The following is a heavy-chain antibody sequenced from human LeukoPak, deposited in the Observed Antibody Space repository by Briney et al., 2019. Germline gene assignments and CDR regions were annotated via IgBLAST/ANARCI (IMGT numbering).Heavy chain of an antibody. Sequence: GGSLRLSCAASGFTFSDYYMSWIRQAPGKGLEWVSYISSSSSYTNYADSVKGRFTISRDNAKNSLYLQMNSLRAEDTAVYYCARGGSGSYYNVGYWGQGTLVTVSS. D-gene: IGHD3-10*01. CDR1: GFTFSDYY. V-gene: IGHV3-11*06. CDR2: ISSSSSYT. CDR3: ARGGSGSYYNVGY. J-gene: IGHJ4*02.